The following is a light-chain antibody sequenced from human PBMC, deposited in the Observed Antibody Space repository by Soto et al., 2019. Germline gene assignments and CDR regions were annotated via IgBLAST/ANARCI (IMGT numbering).Light chain of an antibody. CDR3: ASWDDSLSGGV. CDR1: NSNIGTYT. CDR2: TDY. Sequence: QSVLTQPPSASGTPGQRVIISCSGSNSNIGTYTVNWYQQLPGTAPTLLIYTDYQRPSGVPDRFSGSRSGTSASLAISGLQSEDEADYYCASWDDSLSGGVFGGGTKLTVL. J-gene: IGLJ3*02. V-gene: IGLV1-44*01.